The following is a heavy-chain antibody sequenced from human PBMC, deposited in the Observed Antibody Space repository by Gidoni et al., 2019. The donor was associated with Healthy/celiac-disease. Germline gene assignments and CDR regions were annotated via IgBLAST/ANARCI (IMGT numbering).Heavy chain of an antibody. V-gene: IGHV3-23*01. Sequence: EVQLLESGGGLVQPGGSVRLSWAASGFTFSSYAMCWVRQAPGTGLEWVSAISGSGGSTYYADSVKGRFTISRDNSKNTLYLQMNGLRAEDTAVYYCAKGPVESWFDPWGQGTLVTVSS. CDR3: AKGPVESWFDP. J-gene: IGHJ5*02. CDR2: ISGSGGST. CDR1: GFTFSSYA.